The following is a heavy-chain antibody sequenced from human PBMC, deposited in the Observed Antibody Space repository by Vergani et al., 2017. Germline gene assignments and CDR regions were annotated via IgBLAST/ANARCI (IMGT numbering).Heavy chain of an antibody. J-gene: IGHJ6*02. CDR1: GYSFTSYW. V-gene: IGHV5-51*03. Sequence: EVQLVPSGAEVKKPGESLKISCKGSGYSFTSYWIGWVRQMPGKGLAWMGIIYPGDSDTRYSPSFQGQVTISADKSISTAYLQWSSLKASDTAMYYCARSMGIVGATTGDPYYYYGMDVWGQGTTVTVSS. CDR2: IYPGDSDT. D-gene: IGHD1-26*01. CDR3: ARSMGIVGATTGDPYYYYGMDV.